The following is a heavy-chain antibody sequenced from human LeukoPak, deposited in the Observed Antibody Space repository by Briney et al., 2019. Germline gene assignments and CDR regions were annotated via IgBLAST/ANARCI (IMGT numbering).Heavy chain of an antibody. CDR3: ARDLITMLGVDI. D-gene: IGHD3-22*01. V-gene: IGHV1-2*02. J-gene: IGHJ3*02. Sequence: ASVKVSCKASGYTFTGYYMHWVRQAPGQGLEWMGWINPNSGGTNYAQKFQGRVTMTRDTSISTAYMELSSLRSEDTAVYYCARDLITMLGVDIWGQGTMVTVSS. CDR2: INPNSGGT. CDR1: GYTFTGYY.